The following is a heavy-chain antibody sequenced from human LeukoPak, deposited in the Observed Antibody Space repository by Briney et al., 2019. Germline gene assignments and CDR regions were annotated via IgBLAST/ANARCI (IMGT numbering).Heavy chain of an antibody. D-gene: IGHD6-19*01. V-gene: IGHV3-30*02. CDR2: IRYDGSNK. CDR3: ARGPYSSGWLSIDY. CDR1: GFTFSSYG. J-gene: IGHJ4*02. Sequence: GGSLRLSCAASGFTFSSYGMHWVRQAPGKGLEWVAFIRYDGSNKYYADSVKGRFTISRDNSKNTLYLQMNSLRAEDTAVYYCARGPYSSGWLSIDYWGQGTLVTVSS.